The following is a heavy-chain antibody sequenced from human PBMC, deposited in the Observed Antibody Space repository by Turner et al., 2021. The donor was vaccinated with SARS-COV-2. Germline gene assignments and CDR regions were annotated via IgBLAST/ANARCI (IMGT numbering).Heavy chain of an antibody. CDR2: MSFPGSNK. CDR1: GFIFSKFA. Sequence: QVQLVESGGDVVQPGRSLRRPCAASGFIFSKFAMHWVRQAPGKGLEWVAVMSFPGSNKYYADSVKGRFTIPRDNSKNTLYLQMNSLRPEDTAVYYCVKDISEYGYGFDGRAVWGQGTTVTVSS. V-gene: IGHV3-30-3*02. CDR3: VKDISEYGYGFDGRAV. D-gene: IGHD5-18*01. J-gene: IGHJ6*02.